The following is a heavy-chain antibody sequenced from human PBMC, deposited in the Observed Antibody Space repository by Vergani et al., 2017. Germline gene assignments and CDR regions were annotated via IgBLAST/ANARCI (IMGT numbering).Heavy chain of an antibody. V-gene: IGHV2-5*02. CDR2: IYWDDDK. CDR3: AHRRLRPYYYDSSGRRFVKNWFDP. Sequence: QITLKESGPTLVKPTQTLTLTCTFSGFSLSTSGVGVGWIRQPPGKALEWLALIYWDDDKRYSPSLKSRLTITKDTSKNQVVLTMTNMDPVDTATYYCAHRRLRPYYYDSSGRRFVKNWFDPWGQGTLVTVSS. D-gene: IGHD3-22*01. CDR1: GFSLSTSGVG. J-gene: IGHJ5*02.